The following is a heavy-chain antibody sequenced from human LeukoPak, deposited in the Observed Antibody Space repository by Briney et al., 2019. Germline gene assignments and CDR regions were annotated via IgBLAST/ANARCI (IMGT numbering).Heavy chain of an antibody. CDR2: IYYSGST. J-gene: IGHJ4*02. D-gene: IGHD1-26*01. V-gene: IGHV4-59*08. CDR3: ARQGIVGASDY. CDR1: GGSISSYY. Sequence: PSETLSLTCTVSGGSISSYYWSWIRQPPGKGLEWIGYIYYSGSTNYNPSLKSRVTISVDTSKNQFSLKLSSVTAADTAVYYCARQGIVGASDYWGQGTLVTGSS.